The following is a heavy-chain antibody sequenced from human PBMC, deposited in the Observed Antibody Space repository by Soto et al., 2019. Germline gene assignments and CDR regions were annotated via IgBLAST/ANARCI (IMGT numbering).Heavy chain of an antibody. Sequence: GGSLRLSCAASGFTFSNAWMSWVRQAPGKGLEWVGRIKSKTDGGTTDYAAPVKGRFTISRDDSKNTLYLQMNSLKTEDTAVYYCTTVTYYYGSGSFGGDAFDIWGQGTMVTVS. CDR1: GFTFSNAW. CDR3: TTVTYYYGSGSFGGDAFDI. D-gene: IGHD3-10*01. V-gene: IGHV3-15*01. CDR2: IKSKTDGGTT. J-gene: IGHJ3*02.